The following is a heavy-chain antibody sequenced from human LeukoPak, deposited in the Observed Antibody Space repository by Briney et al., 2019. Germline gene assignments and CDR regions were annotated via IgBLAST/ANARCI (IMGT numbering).Heavy chain of an antibody. J-gene: IGHJ3*02. D-gene: IGHD3-22*01. CDR2: INPDGSST. V-gene: IGHV3-74*01. CDR3: ARGRYYDSTGHGAFDI. CDR1: GFTFSSYW. Sequence: GGSLRLSCAASGFTFSSYWMHWVRQAPGKGLVWVSRINPDGSSTNYADSVKGRFTISRDNAENTLHLQMNSLRAKDTAVYYCARGRYYDSTGHGAFDIWGQGTMVTVSS.